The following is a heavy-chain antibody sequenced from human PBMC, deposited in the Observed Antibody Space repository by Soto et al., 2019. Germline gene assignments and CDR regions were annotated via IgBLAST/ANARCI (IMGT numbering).Heavy chain of an antibody. V-gene: IGHV1-69*01. CDR1: GGTLSNYA. Sequence: QVQLVQSGAEVKKPGSSVKVSCKASGGTLSNYAINWVRQAPGQGLEWMGGIIPMVGTANYAQKFQGRVTITADGSTSTAYMELSSLRYEDTAVYYCARGGFSSSYRLDYWGQGTLVAVSS. CDR3: ARGGFSSSYRLDY. CDR2: IIPMVGTA. D-gene: IGHD6-6*01. J-gene: IGHJ4*02.